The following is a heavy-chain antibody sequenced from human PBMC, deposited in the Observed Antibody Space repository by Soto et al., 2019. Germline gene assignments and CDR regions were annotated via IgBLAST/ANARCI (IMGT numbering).Heavy chain of an antibody. V-gene: IGHV3-23*01. CDR2: ILVGGST. D-gene: IGHD1-1*01. Sequence: GGSLRLSCAVSGFICSSYDMSWVRQAPGKGLEWVSTILVGGSTHYEDSVKGRFTISRDTSKNTVYLQMNSLTAGDTAFYYCAKATATSGGAFEIYGQGTMVTV. CDR3: AKATATSGGAFEI. J-gene: IGHJ3*02. CDR1: GFICSSYD.